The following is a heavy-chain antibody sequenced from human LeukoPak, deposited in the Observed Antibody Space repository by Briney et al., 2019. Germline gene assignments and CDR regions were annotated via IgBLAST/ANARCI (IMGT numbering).Heavy chain of an antibody. D-gene: IGHD3-22*01. V-gene: IGHV3-30*03. CDR1: GFTFSSYG. Sequence: QPGRSLRLSCAASGFTFSSYGMHWVRQAPGKGLEWVAVISYDGSNKYYADSVKGRFTISRDNSKNTLYLQMNSLSAEDTAVYYCARTISNYYDSSGLTDYWGQGTLVTVSS. CDR2: ISYDGSNK. CDR3: ARTISNYYDSSGLTDY. J-gene: IGHJ4*02.